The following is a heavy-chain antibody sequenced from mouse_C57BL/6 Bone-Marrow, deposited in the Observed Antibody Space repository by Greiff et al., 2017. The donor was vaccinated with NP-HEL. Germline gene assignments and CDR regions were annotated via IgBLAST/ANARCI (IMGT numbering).Heavy chain of an antibody. CDR2: IYPSDSET. CDR1: GYTFTSYW. V-gene: IGHV1-61*01. D-gene: IGHD2-2*01. J-gene: IGHJ4*01. Sequence: QVQLQQPGAELVRPGSSVKLSCKASGYTFTSYWMDWVKQRPGQGLEWIGNIYPSDSETHYNQKFKDKATLTVDKSSSTAYMQLSSLTSEDSAVYYCARRRRGGYDYAMDYWGQGTSVTVSS. CDR3: ARRRRGGYDYAMDY.